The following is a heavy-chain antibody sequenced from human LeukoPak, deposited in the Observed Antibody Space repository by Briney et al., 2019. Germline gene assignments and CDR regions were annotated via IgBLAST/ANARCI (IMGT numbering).Heavy chain of an antibody. CDR2: ISPSGSIS. Sequence: GGTLRLSCAASGFTFSSHGRNWVRQAPGKGLEGVSGISPSGSISYYADSVKGRFTISRDNSKNTVSLQLNSLRAEDTAVYYCASRQAWGQGTMVTVSS. CDR1: GFTFSSHG. CDR3: ASRQA. J-gene: IGHJ3*01. V-gene: IGHV3-23*01.